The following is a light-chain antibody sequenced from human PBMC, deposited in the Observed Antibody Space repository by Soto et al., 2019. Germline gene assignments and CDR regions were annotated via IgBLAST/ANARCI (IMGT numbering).Light chain of an antibody. CDR1: QSISSW. Sequence: DIPMTQSPSTLSASVGDRVTITCRASQSISSWLAWYQQKPGKAPKLLIYDASSLESGVPSRFSGSGSGTEFTLTISSLQPDDFATYYCQQYNSYPRWTFGQGTKVEIK. J-gene: IGKJ1*01. CDR2: DAS. V-gene: IGKV1-5*01. CDR3: QQYNSYPRWT.